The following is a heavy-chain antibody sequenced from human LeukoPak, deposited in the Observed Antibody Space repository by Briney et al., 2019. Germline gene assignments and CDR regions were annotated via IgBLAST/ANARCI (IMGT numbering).Heavy chain of an antibody. CDR1: GGTFSSYA. D-gene: IGHD6-13*01. Sequence: GASVKVSCKASGGTFSSYAISWVRQAPGQGLEWMGRIIPILGIANYARKFQGRVTITADKSTSTAYMELSSLRSEDTAVYYCASGYTTYYYGMDVWGQGTTVTVSS. J-gene: IGHJ6*02. CDR3: ASGYTTYYYGMDV. V-gene: IGHV1-69*04. CDR2: IIPILGIA.